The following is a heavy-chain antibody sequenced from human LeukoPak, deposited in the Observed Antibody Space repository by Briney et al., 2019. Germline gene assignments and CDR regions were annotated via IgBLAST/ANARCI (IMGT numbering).Heavy chain of an antibody. CDR2: IYTSGST. CDR3: AREKAHCGGDCHPWFDP. J-gene: IGHJ5*02. D-gene: IGHD2-21*02. Sequence: SDTLSLTCKASGCSISSYCWSWIRQPPGKGLEWMGYIYTSGSTNYKQSLKSRVTISVDTSKSQFSLKLSSVTAADTAVYYCAREKAHCGGDCHPWFDPWGQGTLVTVSS. V-gene: IGHV4-4*09. CDR1: GCSISSYC.